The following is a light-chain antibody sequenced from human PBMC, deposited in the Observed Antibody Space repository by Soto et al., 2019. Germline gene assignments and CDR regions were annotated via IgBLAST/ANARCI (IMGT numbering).Light chain of an antibody. J-gene: IGKJ1*01. CDR3: QQRSNWPVT. V-gene: IGKV3-11*01. Sequence: EIVLTQSPGTLSLSPGERATLSCRASQSVSSYLAWYQQKPGQAPRLLIYDASTRATGISGRFSGSGSGTDFTLTISSLEPEDFAVYYCQQRSNWPVTFGQGTKVEVK. CDR1: QSVSSY. CDR2: DAS.